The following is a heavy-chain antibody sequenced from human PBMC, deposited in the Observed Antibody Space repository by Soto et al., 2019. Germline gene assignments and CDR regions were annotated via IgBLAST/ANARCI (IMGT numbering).Heavy chain of an antibody. V-gene: IGHV6-1*01. CDR1: GDSVSSNSAA. CDR2: TYYRSKWYN. D-gene: IGHD6-19*01. Sequence: QTLSLPFASSGDSVSSNSAACNLIRHSPSRGLEWLGRTYYRSKWYNDYAVSVKSRITINPDTSKNQFSLQLNSVTPEDTAVYYCARDSSGEAVAGNNWFDPWGQGTLVTVSS. CDR3: ARDSSGEAVAGNNWFDP. J-gene: IGHJ5*02.